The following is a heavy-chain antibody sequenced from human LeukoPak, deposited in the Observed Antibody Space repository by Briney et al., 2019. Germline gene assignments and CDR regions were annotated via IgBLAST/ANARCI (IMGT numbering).Heavy chain of an antibody. Sequence: SETLSLTCTVSGGSISSYYWSWIRQPPGKGLEWIGYIYYSGSTNYNPSLKSRVTISVDTSKNQFSLKLSSVTAADTAVYYCARSYSSSWYSSGYWGQGTLVTVSS. CDR2: IYYSGST. CDR1: GGSISSYY. J-gene: IGHJ4*02. D-gene: IGHD6-13*01. V-gene: IGHV4-59*01. CDR3: ARSYSSSWYSSGY.